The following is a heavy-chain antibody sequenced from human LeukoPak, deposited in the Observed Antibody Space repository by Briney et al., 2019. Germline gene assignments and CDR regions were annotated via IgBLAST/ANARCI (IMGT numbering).Heavy chain of an antibody. CDR3: AGRVCSSTSCYSPYDY. CDR2: INPNSGGT. D-gene: IGHD2-2*02. CDR1: GYTFTGYY. Sequence: ASVKVSCKASGYTFTGYYMHWVRQAPGQGLEWMEWINPNSGGTNYAQKFQGRVTMTRDTSISTAYMELSRLRSDDTAVYYCAGRVCSSTSCYSPYDYWGQGTLVTVSS. J-gene: IGHJ4*02. V-gene: IGHV1-2*02.